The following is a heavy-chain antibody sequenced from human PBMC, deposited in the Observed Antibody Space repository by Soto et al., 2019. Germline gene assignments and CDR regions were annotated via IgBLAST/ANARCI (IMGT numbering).Heavy chain of an antibody. V-gene: IGHV3-23*01. CDR3: AKAPLGQDYYYGMDV. Sequence: GGSLRLSCAASGFTFSSYAMSWVRQAPGKGLEWVSAISGSGGSTYYADSVKGRFTISRDNSKNTLYLQMNSLRAEDTAVYYCAKAPLGQDYYYGMDVWGQGTTVTVSS. CDR1: GFTFSSYA. J-gene: IGHJ6*02. CDR2: ISGSGGST. D-gene: IGHD3-16*01.